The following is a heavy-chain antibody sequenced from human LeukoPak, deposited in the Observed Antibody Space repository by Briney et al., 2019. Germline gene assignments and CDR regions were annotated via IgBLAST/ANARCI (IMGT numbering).Heavy chain of an antibody. CDR1: GFTFSDFY. CDR3: TRLNGGANLLGDSLDI. J-gene: IGHJ3*02. D-gene: IGHD4/OR15-4a*01. CDR2: ISGSSSNI. Sequence: GGSLRLSCAASGFTFSDFYMSWIRQAPGKGLESVSYISGSSSNINYADSVKGRFTISRDNAKNSLYLQMSNLRAEDTAVYYCTRLNGGANLLGDSLDIWGQGTMVTVSS. V-gene: IGHV3-11*03.